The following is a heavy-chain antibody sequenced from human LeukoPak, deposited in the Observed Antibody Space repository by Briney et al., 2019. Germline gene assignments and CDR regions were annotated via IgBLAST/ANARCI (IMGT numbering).Heavy chain of an antibody. CDR2: IYTSGST. J-gene: IGHJ5*02. Sequence: TSQTLSLTCTVSGGSISSGSYYWSWIRQPAGKGLEWIGRIYTSGSTNYNPSLKSRVTISVDTSKNQFSLKLSSVTAADTAMYYCAGEQLVHWFDPWGQGTLVTVSS. CDR3: AGEQLVHWFDP. V-gene: IGHV4-61*02. CDR1: GGSISSGSYY. D-gene: IGHD6-13*01.